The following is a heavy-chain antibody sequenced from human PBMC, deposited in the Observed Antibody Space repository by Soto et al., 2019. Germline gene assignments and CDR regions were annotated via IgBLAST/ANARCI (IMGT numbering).Heavy chain of an antibody. Sequence: QVQLQESGPGLVKPSETLSLTCTVSGGSISSYYWSWIRQPAGKGLEWIGRIYTSGSTNYNPSLKSRVTMSVDTSKNQFSLKLSFVTAADTAVYYCARDGGSGSYSSYYYYGMDVWGQGTTVTVSS. CDR1: GGSISSYY. CDR2: IYTSGST. D-gene: IGHD3-10*01. J-gene: IGHJ6*02. CDR3: ARDGGSGSYSSYYYYGMDV. V-gene: IGHV4-4*07.